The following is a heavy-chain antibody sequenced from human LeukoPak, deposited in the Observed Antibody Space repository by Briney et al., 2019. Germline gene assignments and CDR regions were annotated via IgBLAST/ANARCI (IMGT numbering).Heavy chain of an antibody. J-gene: IGHJ2*01. CDR3: ARGDILTGYYGNWYFDL. CDR1: GGSIRSSSYY. Sequence: SETLSLTCTVSGGSIRSSSYYWGWIRQPPGKGLEWIGTIYYSGSTYYNPSHKSRVTISVDTSKNQFSLKLSSVTAADTAVYYCARGDILTGYYGNWYFDLWGRGTLVTVSS. CDR2: IYYSGST. D-gene: IGHD3-9*01. V-gene: IGHV4-39*07.